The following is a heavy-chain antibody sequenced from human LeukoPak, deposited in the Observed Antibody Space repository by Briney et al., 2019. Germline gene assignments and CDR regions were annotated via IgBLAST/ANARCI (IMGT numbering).Heavy chain of an antibody. Sequence: SETLSLTCTVSGGSISSSSYYWGWIRQPPGKGLEWIGSIYYSGSTYYNPSLKSRVTISVDTSKNQFSLKLSSVTAADTAVYYCARGGAFDIWGQGTMVTVSS. CDR1: GGSISSSSYY. CDR3: ARGGAFDI. V-gene: IGHV4-39*07. J-gene: IGHJ3*02. CDR2: IYYSGST.